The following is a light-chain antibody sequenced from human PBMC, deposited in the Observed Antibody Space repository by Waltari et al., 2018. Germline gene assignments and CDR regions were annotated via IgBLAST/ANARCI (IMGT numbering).Light chain of an antibody. Sequence: DIVLTQSPGTLSLSPGERATLSCKARENVDSYELAWYQLKPGQAPRLLVYGASTRATGIPDRFSGGGSGTDFSLIISSLEPEDSAIYYCQQYAGSPRTFGQGTRVEIK. CDR1: ENVDSYE. CDR3: QQYAGSPRT. V-gene: IGKV3-20*01. J-gene: IGKJ1*01. CDR2: GAS.